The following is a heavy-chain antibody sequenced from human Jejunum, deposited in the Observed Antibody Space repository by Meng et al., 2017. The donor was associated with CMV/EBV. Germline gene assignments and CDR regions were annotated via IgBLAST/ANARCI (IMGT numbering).Heavy chain of an antibody. D-gene: IGHD3-9*01. CDR1: SG. CDR2: IHYDGKTK. Sequence: SGMRWVSQGAGKGMEWVALIHYDGKTKYYVDSVTDRFTISRDNSKNTLYLQMNSLRAEDTAIYYCARDGGVPYYESLTGYSCLGYWGQGTLVTVSS. V-gene: IGHV3-30*02. J-gene: IGHJ4*02. CDR3: ARDGGVPYYESLTGYSCLGY.